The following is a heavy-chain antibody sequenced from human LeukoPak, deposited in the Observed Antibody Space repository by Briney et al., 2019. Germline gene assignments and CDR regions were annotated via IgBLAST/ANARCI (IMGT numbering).Heavy chain of an antibody. J-gene: IGHJ4*02. V-gene: IGHV3-21*01. Sequence: GGSLRLSCAASGFAFSSYSMNWVRQAPGKGLEWVSSISSSSSYIYYADSVKGRFTISRDNAKNSLYLQMNSLRAEDTAVYYCARDGVATTDYWGQGTLVTVSS. CDR3: ARDGVATTDY. D-gene: IGHD5-12*01. CDR1: GFAFSSYS. CDR2: ISSSSSYI.